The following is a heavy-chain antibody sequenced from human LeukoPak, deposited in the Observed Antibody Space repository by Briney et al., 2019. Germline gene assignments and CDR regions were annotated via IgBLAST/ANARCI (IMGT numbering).Heavy chain of an antibody. CDR3: ARHRFGELDY. D-gene: IGHD3-10*01. V-gene: IGHV4-59*01. CDR1: GGSITSYY. J-gene: IGHJ4*02. CDR2: IYYSGRT. Sequence: SETLSLTCTVSGGSITSYYWSWIRQPPGKGLEWIGDIYYSGRTNYNPSLKSRVTISIDTSKNLFSLTLRPVTAADTAVYYCARHRFGELDYWGQGTLVTVSS.